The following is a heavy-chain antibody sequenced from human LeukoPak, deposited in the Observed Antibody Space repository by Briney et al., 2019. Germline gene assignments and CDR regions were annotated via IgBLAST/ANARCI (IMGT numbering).Heavy chain of an antibody. J-gene: IGHJ3*02. D-gene: IGHD3-9*01. CDR1: GFTFSSYW. CDR3: ANLAYDILTGYSRAFDI. Sequence: GGSLRLSCAASGFTFSSYWMHWVRQAPGKGLVWVSRINSDGGSTSYTDSVKGRFTISRDNAKNTLYLQMNSLRAEDTAVYYCANLAYDILTGYSRAFDIWGQGTMVTVSS. V-gene: IGHV3-74*01. CDR2: INSDGGST.